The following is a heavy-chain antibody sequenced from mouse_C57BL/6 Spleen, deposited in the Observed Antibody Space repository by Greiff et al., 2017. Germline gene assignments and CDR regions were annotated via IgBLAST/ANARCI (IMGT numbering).Heavy chain of an antibody. J-gene: IGHJ4*01. CDR3: ARPAYSKGYAMGY. D-gene: IGHD2-5*01. Sequence: QVQLQQPGAELVMPGASVKLSCKASGYTFTSYWMHWVKQRPGQGLEWIGEIDPSDSYTNYNQKFKGKSTVTVDKSASTAYMQRSSLTSEDSAVYYWARPAYSKGYAMGYWGQGTSVTVSS. V-gene: IGHV1-69*01. CDR1: GYTFTSYW. CDR2: IDPSDSYT.